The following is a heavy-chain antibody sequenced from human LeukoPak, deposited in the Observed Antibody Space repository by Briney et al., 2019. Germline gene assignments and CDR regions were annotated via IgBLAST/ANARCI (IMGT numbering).Heavy chain of an antibody. J-gene: IGHJ4*02. D-gene: IGHD3-22*01. Sequence: ASVKVSCKASGGTFSSYAISWVRQATGQGLEWMGWMNPNSGNTGYAQKFQGRVTMTRNTSISTAYMELSSLRSEDTAVYFCARDDSSGYHGWGQGTLVTVSS. CDR1: GGTFSSYA. CDR3: ARDDSSGYHG. CDR2: MNPNSGNT. V-gene: IGHV1-8*02.